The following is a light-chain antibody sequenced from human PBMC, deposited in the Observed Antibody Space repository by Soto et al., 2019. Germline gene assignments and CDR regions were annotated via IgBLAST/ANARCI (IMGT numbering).Light chain of an antibody. V-gene: IGKV1-33*01. CDR1: QDIKHY. Sequence: DIQMTQSPSSLSASLGDRVTITCQARQDIKHYLNWYQQKPGKAPNLLIYDTSVLETGVPSRFSGSKSGTDFTFTISSLQPEHVATYYCQQYDNLPITFGQGTRLEIK. CDR3: QQYDNLPIT. J-gene: IGKJ5*01. CDR2: DTS.